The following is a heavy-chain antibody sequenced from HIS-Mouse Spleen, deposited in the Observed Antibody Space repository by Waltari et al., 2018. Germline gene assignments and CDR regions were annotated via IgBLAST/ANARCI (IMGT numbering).Heavy chain of an antibody. J-gene: IGHJ5*02. V-gene: IGHV4-31*03. CDR3: ARSPYYDFWSGYSDNWFDP. CDR1: GGSISSGGYY. CDR2: IYYRGSP. D-gene: IGHD3-3*01. Sequence: QVQLQESGPGLVKPSQTLSLTCTVSGGSISSGGYYWSWIRQHPGKGREWLGYIYYRGSPYYNPSLKSRVTISVDTSKNQFSLKLSSVTAADTAVYYCARSPYYDFWSGYSDNWFDPWGQGTLVTVSS.